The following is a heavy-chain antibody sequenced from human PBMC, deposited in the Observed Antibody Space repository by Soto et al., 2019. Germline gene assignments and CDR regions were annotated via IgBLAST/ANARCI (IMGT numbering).Heavy chain of an antibody. CDR2: ITGSGGIT. D-gene: IGHD3-22*01. CDR1: GFTFSSNA. CDR3: AKHTTFYFARTGRGDYFDS. Sequence: PVGSLRLSCAASGFTFSSNAMSWVRRAPGKGLEWVSGITGSGGITDYADSVKGQFTISRDNSRKTLYLQMNYLRVEDTAVYFCAKHTTFYFARTGRGDYFDSWGQGTLVTVSS. V-gene: IGHV3-23*01. J-gene: IGHJ4*02.